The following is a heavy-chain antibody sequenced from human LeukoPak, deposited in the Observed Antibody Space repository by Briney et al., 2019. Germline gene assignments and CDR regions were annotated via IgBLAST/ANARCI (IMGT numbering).Heavy chain of an antibody. Sequence: GGSLRLSCAASGFIFSTQAMSWVRQAPGKGLEWVSSIRGSDGSTYYTDSVKGRFTISRDNSRHTLYLQMNSLRAEDTAVYYCAKPPYSSSWDAFDIWGQGTMVTVSS. V-gene: IGHV3-23*01. D-gene: IGHD6-13*01. CDR3: AKPPYSSSWDAFDI. J-gene: IGHJ3*02. CDR1: GFIFSTQA. CDR2: IRGSDGST.